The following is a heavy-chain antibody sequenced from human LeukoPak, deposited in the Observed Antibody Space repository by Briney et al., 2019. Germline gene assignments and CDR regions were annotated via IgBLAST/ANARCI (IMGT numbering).Heavy chain of an antibody. J-gene: IGHJ4*02. Sequence: PGRSLRLSCAASGFTFSSYAMHWVRQAPGKGLAWVAVISYDGSNKYYADSVKGRFTISRDNSKNTLYLQMNSLRAEDTAVYYCAKKYCSGGSCYPGDYWGQGTLVTVSS. CDR3: AKKYCSGGSCYPGDY. D-gene: IGHD2-15*01. CDR2: ISYDGSNK. CDR1: GFTFSSYA. V-gene: IGHV3-30*18.